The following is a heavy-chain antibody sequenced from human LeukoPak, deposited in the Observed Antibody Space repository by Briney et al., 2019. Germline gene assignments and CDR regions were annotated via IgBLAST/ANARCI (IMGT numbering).Heavy chain of an antibody. D-gene: IGHD3-3*01. V-gene: IGHV4-59*01. CDR3: ARVRITILGDSHYYNKDV. CDR1: GGSISSYY. CDR2: IYYSGST. J-gene: IGHJ6*03. Sequence: SETLSLTCTVSGGSISSYYWSWIRQPPGKGLGWIGYIYYSGSTNYNPSLKSRVTISVDTSKNQFALKLSSVAAADTAVYYCARVRITILGDSHYYNKDVWGKGTTVTVSS.